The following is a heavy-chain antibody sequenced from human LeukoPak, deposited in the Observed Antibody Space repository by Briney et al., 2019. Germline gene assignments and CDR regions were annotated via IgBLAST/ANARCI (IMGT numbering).Heavy chain of an antibody. CDR1: GGSISSYY. CDR2: IYTSGST. V-gene: IGHV4-4*09. Sequence: SETLSLTCTVSGGSISSYYWSWIRQPPGKGLEWIGYIYTSGSTNYNPSLKSRVTISVDTSKNQFSLKLSSVTAADTAVYYCARGRRDRYCSSTSCSGMDYWGQGTLVTVSS. D-gene: IGHD2-2*01. CDR3: ARGRRDRYCSSTSCSGMDY. J-gene: IGHJ4*02.